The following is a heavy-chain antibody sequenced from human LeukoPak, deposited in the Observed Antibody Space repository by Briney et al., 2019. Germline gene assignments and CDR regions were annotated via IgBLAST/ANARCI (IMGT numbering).Heavy chain of an antibody. CDR1: GYTFTGYL. Sequence: GASVKVSCKASGYTFTGYLMHWVRQAPGQGLEWMGWINPNSGGTNYAQKFQGRVTMTRDTSISTAYMDLSRLRSDDTAVYYCARTYCTSTSCYDLAYWGQGTLVTVSS. CDR3: ARTYCTSTSCYDLAY. CDR2: INPNSGGT. D-gene: IGHD2-2*01. V-gene: IGHV1-2*02. J-gene: IGHJ4*02.